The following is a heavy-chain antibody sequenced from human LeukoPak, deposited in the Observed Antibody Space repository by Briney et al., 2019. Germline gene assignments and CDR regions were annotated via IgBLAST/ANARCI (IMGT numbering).Heavy chain of an antibody. Sequence: SETLSLTCTVSGGSINTYYWSWIRQPPGKELEWIGYIYNSGSINYNLSLKSRVTISEDTSKNQFSLKMSSVTAADTAVYYCVRESYYYGMDVWGQGTTVTVSS. CDR2: IYNSGSI. J-gene: IGHJ6*02. CDR3: VRESYYYGMDV. V-gene: IGHV4-59*01. CDR1: GGSINTYY.